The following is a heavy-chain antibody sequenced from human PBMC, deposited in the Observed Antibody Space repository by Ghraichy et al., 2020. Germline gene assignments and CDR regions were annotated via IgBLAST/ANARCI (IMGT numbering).Heavy chain of an antibody. D-gene: IGHD1-26*01. V-gene: IGHV3-33*01. J-gene: IGHJ4*02. CDR2: IWYDGSNK. CDR1: GFTFSSYG. Sequence: LSLTCAASGFTFSSYGMHWVRQTPGKGLEWVAVIWYDGSNKYYADSVKGRFTISRDNSKNTLYLQMNSLRAEDTAVYYCARALDLGAFEVGYWGQGTLVTVSS. CDR3: ARALDLGAFEVGY.